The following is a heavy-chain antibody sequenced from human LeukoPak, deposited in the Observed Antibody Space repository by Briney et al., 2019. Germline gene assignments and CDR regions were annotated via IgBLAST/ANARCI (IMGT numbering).Heavy chain of an antibody. CDR2: NENGGTT. J-gene: IGHJ6*02. Sequence: GGSLRLSCVGSGFTFRSHAMSWVRQAPEKGLEFVSGNENGGTTYYADSVKGRFTVSRDNSKNTLYLQMNSLRAEDTAVYYCAKRSNDPHYFYYYGMDVWGQGTTVTVSS. V-gene: IGHV3-23*01. CDR3: AKRSNDPHYFYYYGMDV. D-gene: IGHD2-8*01. CDR1: GFTFRSHA.